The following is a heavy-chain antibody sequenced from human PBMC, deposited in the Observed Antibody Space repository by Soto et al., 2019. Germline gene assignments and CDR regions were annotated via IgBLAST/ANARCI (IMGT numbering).Heavy chain of an antibody. V-gene: IGHV5-51*01. D-gene: IGHD1-26*01. Sequence: PGESLKISCQGSGDSFNTHWIGWVRQMPGKGLEWMGIIYAVDSNTEYSPSFQGQVTISVDKSISTAYLQWTSLKASDTAMYYCARHIHDPRWESFDLWGQGAQVTVSS. CDR2: IYAVDSNT. CDR1: GDSFNTHW. CDR3: ARHIHDPRWESFDL. J-gene: IGHJ4*02.